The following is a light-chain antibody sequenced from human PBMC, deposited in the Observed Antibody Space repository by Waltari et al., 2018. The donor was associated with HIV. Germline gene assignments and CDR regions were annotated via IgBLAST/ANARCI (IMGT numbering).Light chain of an antibody. V-gene: IGLV1-47*01. J-gene: IGLJ2*01. CDR2: RNN. CDR3: AAWGNSLSLL. CDR1: SSNIGSNY. Sequence: QSVLTQPPSASGTPGQRVTISCSGSSSNIGSNYVYWYQQLPGRDAKLLLDRNNKGASGGADGFSGAKSGISASLAIGGLRSEDEADYYCAAWGNSLSLLFGGGTKLTVL.